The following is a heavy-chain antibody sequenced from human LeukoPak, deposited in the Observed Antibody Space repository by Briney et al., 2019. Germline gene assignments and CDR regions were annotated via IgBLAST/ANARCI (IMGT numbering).Heavy chain of an antibody. CDR3: ARVKAYYDFWSGYWRERDYYYYMDV. CDR1: GGSFSGYY. CDR2: INHSGST. J-gene: IGHJ6*03. V-gene: IGHV4-34*01. D-gene: IGHD3-3*01. Sequence: SETLTLTCAVYGGSFSGYYWSWIRQPPGKGLEWIGEINHSGSTNYNPSLKSRVTISVDTSKNQFSLKLSSVTAADTAVYYCARVKAYYDFWSGYWRERDYYYYMDVWGKGTTVTVSS.